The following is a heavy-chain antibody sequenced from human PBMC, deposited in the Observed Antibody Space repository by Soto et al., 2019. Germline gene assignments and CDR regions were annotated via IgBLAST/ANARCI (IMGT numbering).Heavy chain of an antibody. CDR1: EFTFSSYG. CDR3: AKDFSDFRFRPVDY. J-gene: IGHJ4*01. V-gene: IGHV3-30*18. CDR2: ISYDGSNK. D-gene: IGHD3-3*01. Sequence: GGSLRLSCAASEFTFSSYGMHWVRQAPGKGLEWVAVISYDGSNKYYADSVKGRFTISRDNSKNTLSLQMNSLTAEDTAVYYCAKDFSDFRFRPVDYSGHGNLSTVFS.